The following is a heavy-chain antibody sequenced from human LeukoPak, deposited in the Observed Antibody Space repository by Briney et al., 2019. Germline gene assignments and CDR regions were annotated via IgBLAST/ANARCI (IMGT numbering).Heavy chain of an antibody. V-gene: IGHV4-39*07. Sequence: SETLSLTCTVSGGSISSSTYFWGWIRQPPGKGLEWIGTIYYSGSTYYNPSLKSRVTISVDSSKNQFSLRLSSVTAADTAVYFCARESLTWLQSRTSWFDPWGQGTLVTVSS. D-gene: IGHD5-24*01. J-gene: IGHJ5*02. CDR2: IYYSGST. CDR3: ARESLTWLQSRTSWFDP. CDR1: GGSISSSTYF.